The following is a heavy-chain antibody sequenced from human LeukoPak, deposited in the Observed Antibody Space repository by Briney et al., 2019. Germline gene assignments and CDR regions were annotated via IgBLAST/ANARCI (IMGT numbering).Heavy chain of an antibody. V-gene: IGHV3-64*01. J-gene: IGHJ6*02. Sequence: PGGSLRLSCAASGFTFSSYAMHWDRQAPGKGLEYVSAISSNGGSTYYANSVKGRFTISRDNSKNTLYLQMGSLRAEDMAVYYCARVGSSYYYYYGMDVWGQGTTVTVSS. CDR1: GFTFSSYA. D-gene: IGHD2-15*01. CDR3: ARVGSSYYYYYGMDV. CDR2: ISSNGGST.